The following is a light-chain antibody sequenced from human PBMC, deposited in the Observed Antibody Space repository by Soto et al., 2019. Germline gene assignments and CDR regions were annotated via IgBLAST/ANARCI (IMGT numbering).Light chain of an antibody. CDR2: GAS. Sequence: EIVLTQSPGTLSLSPGERATLSCRASQSVTGSYLAWYQQKPGQTPTLLIYGASSRATGIPDRFSGSGSGTDFTLTISRLEPEDFAVYYCQQYGSSPRTFGGGTKVEIK. CDR3: QQYGSSPRT. CDR1: QSVTGSY. J-gene: IGKJ4*01. V-gene: IGKV3-20*01.